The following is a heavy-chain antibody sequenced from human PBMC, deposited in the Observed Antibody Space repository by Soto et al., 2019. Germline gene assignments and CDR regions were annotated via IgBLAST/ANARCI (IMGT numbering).Heavy chain of an antibody. Sequence: QVQLVQSGAEVKKPGSSVKVSCKASGGTFSSYTISWVRQAPGQGLEWMGRIIPLLGIANYAQKFPGRVPITGYKSTSKAYMERRRVRSKDTSVYYCASALRGDSSYDLGWFDPWGQVTLVTVSA. V-gene: IGHV1-69*02. D-gene: IGHD5-12*01. J-gene: IGHJ5*02. CDR2: IIPLLGIA. CDR1: GGTFSSYT. CDR3: ASALRGDSSYDLGWFDP.